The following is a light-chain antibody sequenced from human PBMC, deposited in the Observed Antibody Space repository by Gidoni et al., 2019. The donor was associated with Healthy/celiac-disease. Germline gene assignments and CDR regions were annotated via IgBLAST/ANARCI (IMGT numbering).Light chain of an antibody. J-gene: IGKJ3*01. V-gene: IGKV1-9*01. CDR3: QQYSSYPLT. CDR1: QGISSY. Sequence: DIQLTQSPSFLSASVGDRVTITCRASQGISSYLAWYQQKPGKAPKLLIYAASILQGGVPSRFSGSGSGTEFTLTISSLQPEDFATYYCQQYSSYPLTFGQGTKVDIK. CDR2: AAS.